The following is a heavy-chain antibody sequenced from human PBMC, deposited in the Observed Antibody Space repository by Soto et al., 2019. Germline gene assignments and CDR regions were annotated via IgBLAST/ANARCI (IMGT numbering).Heavy chain of an antibody. CDR2: ISGSGGST. V-gene: IGHV3-23*01. D-gene: IGHD3-9*01. CDR1: GFTFSSYA. CDR3: ATAYFDWLLLPIDY. Sequence: GGSLRLSCAASGFTFSSYAMSWVRQAPGKGLEWVSAISGSGGSTYYADSVKGRFTISRDNSKNTLYLQMNSLRAEDTAVYYCATAYFDWLLLPIDYWGQGTLVTVSS. J-gene: IGHJ4*02.